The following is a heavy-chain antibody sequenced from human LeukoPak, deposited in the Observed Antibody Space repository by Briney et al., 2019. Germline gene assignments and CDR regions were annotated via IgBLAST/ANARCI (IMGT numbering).Heavy chain of an antibody. J-gene: IGHJ4*02. CDR1: GGSITSSNW. CDR3: ARDNYYYDSSGYYKVPFDY. V-gene: IGHV4-4*02. CDR2: VSHSGNI. Sequence: PSGTLSLTCVVSGGSITSSNWWSWVRQPPGKGLEWIGEVSHSGNINYNPSLKSRVNISVDKSKNQISLKMSTVSAADTAVYYCARDNYYYDSSGYYKVPFDYWGQGFLVTVSS. D-gene: IGHD3-22*01.